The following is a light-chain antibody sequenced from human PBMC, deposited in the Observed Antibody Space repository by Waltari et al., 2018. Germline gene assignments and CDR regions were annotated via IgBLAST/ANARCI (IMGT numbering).Light chain of an antibody. Sequence: GAPGQRVIISCTGSSSNIGPGYDVHWYQQLPGTAPKLLISGNNNRPSGVPDRFFGSKSGTSASLAITGLQAEDEADYYCQSYDSSLSHWVFGGGTKLTVL. CDR1: SSNIGPGYD. CDR2: GNN. V-gene: IGLV1-40*01. CDR3: QSYDSSLSHWV. J-gene: IGLJ3*02.